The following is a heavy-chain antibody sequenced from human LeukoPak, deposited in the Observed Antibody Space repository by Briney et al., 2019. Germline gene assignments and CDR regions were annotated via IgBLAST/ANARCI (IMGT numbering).Heavy chain of an antibody. CDR1: GFTFSSYW. CDR3: ARGNAYRPFDY. CDR2: INSDGSST. J-gene: IGHJ4*02. V-gene: IGHV3-74*01. D-gene: IGHD3-16*01. Sequence: GGSLRLSCAASGFTFSSYWMHWVRQAPGKGLVWVSRINSDGSSTSYADSVKGRFTISRDNAKNTLYLQMNSLRAEDTAVYYCARGNAYRPFDYWGQGTLVTVSS.